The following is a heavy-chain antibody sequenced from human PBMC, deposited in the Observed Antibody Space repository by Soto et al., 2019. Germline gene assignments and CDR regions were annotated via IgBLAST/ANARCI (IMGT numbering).Heavy chain of an antibody. V-gene: IGHV3-66*01. D-gene: IGHD2-15*01. CDR2: IYTSGNT. CDR1: GITVSGNY. CDR3: ARADYCSGGSCYPVLNY. J-gene: IGHJ4*02. Sequence: EVQLVESGGGLVQPGGSLRLSCAVSGITVSGNYMTWVRQAPGKGLEWVSTIYTSGNTYYADSVKGRLTISRDNSKNMVYLQMNSLRAEDTAVYYCARADYCSGGSCYPVLNYWGQGTLVTVSS.